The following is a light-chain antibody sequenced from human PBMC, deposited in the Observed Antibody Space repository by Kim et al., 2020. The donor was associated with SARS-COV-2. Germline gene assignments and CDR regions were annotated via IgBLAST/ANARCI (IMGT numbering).Light chain of an antibody. J-gene: IGLJ2*01. CDR3: SSYTSSSTLV. CDR1: SSDVGGYNY. CDR2: DVS. V-gene: IGLV2-14*03. Sequence: GQSITISCNGTSSDVGGYNYVSWYQQHPDKAPKLMIYDVSKRPSGVSDRFSGSKSGNPASLTISGLQAEDEADYYCSSYTSSSTLVFGGGTKLTVL.